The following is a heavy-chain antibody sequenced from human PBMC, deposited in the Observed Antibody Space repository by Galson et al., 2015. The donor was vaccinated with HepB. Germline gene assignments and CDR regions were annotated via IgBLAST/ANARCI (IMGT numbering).Heavy chain of an antibody. J-gene: IGHJ4*02. CDR2: FSSSSSYI. D-gene: IGHD3-22*01. V-gene: IGHV3-21*01. CDR1: GFTFSSYS. CDR3: ARDTTYYYDSSGYPEVFDY. Sequence: SLRLSCAASGFTFSSYSMNWVRQAPGKGLEWVSSFSSSSSYIYYADSVKGRFTISRDNAKNSLYLQMNSLRAEDTAVYYCARDTTYYYDSSGYPEVFDYWGQGTLVTVSS.